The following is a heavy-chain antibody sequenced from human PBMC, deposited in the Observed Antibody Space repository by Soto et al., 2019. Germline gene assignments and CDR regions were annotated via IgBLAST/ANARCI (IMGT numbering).Heavy chain of an antibody. D-gene: IGHD6-25*01. V-gene: IGHV1-58*02. J-gene: IGHJ4*02. CDR1: GFTFTSSA. Sequence: SVKVSCKASGFTFTSSAMQWVRQARGQVREWIGWIVGGSGKINYXXKFQGRVXXTRDMSTSTVXVELSXLGCDDTAVYYCAADDIAALIWCQGTPVTVSS. CDR3: AADDIAALI. CDR2: IVGGSGKI.